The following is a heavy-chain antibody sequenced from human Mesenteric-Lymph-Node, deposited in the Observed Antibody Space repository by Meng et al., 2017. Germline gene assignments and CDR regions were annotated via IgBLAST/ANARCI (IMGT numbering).Heavy chain of an antibody. CDR1: GFTFSSYS. V-gene: IGHV3-21*01. J-gene: IGHJ4*02. CDR3: ARNVRLRDGYNSDY. D-gene: IGHD5-24*01. CDR2: ISSSSSYI. Sequence: EVQLVESGGGLVKPVWSPRLSCAASGFTFSSYSMNWVRQAPGKGLEWVSSISSSSSYIYYADSVKGRFTISRDNAKNSLYLQMNSLRAEDTAVYYCARNVRLRDGYNSDYWGQGTLVTVSS.